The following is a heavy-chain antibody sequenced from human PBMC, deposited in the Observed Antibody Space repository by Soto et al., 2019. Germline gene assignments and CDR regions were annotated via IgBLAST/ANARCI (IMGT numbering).Heavy chain of an antibody. J-gene: IGHJ4*02. CDR2: IPNDGSNK. Sequence: GVSLRLSCAASGFTFSSYGMHSVRKAPGKGLEWVALIPNDGSNKYFADSMKGRFTISRDNSKNTLYLQMNSLRAEDTAVYYCAKAPGDGYNYLDYWGQGTLVTVSS. D-gene: IGHD5-12*01. CDR1: GFTFSSYG. CDR3: AKAPGDGYNYLDY. V-gene: IGHV3-30*18.